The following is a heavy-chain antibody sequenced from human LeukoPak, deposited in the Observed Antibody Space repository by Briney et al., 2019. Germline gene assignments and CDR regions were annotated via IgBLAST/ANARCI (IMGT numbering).Heavy chain of an antibody. CDR2: FLGSGGGT. CDR3: AKDLHYYGMDV. V-gene: IGHV3-23*01. Sequence: GGSLRLSCAASGFTFSTYAMNWVRRAPGKGLEWVSVFLGSGGGTAYADSVKGRFTISRDNSKNTLYLQMNSLRAEDTAVYYCAKDLHYYGMDVWGPGTTVTVSS. CDR1: GFTFSTYA. J-gene: IGHJ6*02.